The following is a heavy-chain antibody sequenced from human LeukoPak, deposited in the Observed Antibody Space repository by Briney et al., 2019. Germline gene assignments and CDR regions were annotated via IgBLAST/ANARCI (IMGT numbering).Heavy chain of an antibody. CDR1: GFTFSDYG. CDR3: ARFTPGAGSNDYFDY. J-gene: IGHJ4*02. Sequence: GGSLRLSCAVSGFTFSDYGMNWVRQAPGKGLEWVSFISYSSSHIYYADSVKGRFTISRDNAKNSLYLQMNSLRAEDTAVYYCARFTPGAGSNDYFDYWGQGTLVTVSS. D-gene: IGHD3-10*01. CDR2: ISYSSSHI. V-gene: IGHV3-21*01.